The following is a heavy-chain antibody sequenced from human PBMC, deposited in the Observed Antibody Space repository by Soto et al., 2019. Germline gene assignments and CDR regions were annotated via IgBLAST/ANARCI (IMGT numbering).Heavy chain of an antibody. Sequence: GGSLRLSCAASGFTFSGSAMHWVRQASGKGLEWVGRIRSKANSYATAYAASVKGRFTISRDDSKNTAYLQMNSLKTEDTAVYYCTRHLADSSSSGFDYWGQGTLVTVSS. CDR1: GFTFSGSA. V-gene: IGHV3-73*01. D-gene: IGHD6-6*01. CDR3: TRHLADSSSSGFDY. CDR2: IRSKANSYAT. J-gene: IGHJ4*02.